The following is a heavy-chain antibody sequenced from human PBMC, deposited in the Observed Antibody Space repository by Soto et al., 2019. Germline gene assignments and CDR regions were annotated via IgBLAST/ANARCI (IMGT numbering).Heavy chain of an antibody. CDR1: GFTFNRYS. CDR2: ISSTTNYI. J-gene: IGHJ4*02. V-gene: IGHV3-21*06. Sequence: GGSLRLSCAASGFTFNRYSMNWVRQAPGKGLEWVSSISSTTNYIYYGDSMKGRFTISRDTAKNSLYLEMNSLRAEDTAVYYCARESEGLTSNFDYWGQGTLVTVSS. CDR3: ARESEGLTSNFDY.